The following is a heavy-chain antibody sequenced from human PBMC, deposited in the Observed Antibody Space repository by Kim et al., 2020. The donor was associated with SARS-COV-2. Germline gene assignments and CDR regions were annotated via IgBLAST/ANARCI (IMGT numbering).Heavy chain of an antibody. D-gene: IGHD3-10*01. V-gene: IGHV3-74*01. CDR2: DGSSA. J-gene: IGHJ4*02. CDR3: VKGGSH. Sequence: DGSSAGSADSMKGRFTITRDNAKNTGNLQMNSLRGDDTAVYYCVKGGSHWGQGSLVTVSS.